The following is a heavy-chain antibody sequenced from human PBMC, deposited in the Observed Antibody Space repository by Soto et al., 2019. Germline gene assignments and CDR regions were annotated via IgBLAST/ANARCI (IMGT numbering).Heavy chain of an antibody. Sequence: PSETLSLTCTVSGDSISSYYWSWIRQPPGKGLEWIGYMYYSGTTDYNPSLKSRVTISIDTSKNQFSLKLRSVTAADTAVYYCARLGSSSSWADWGQGTLVTVSS. CDR1: GDSISSYY. J-gene: IGHJ4*02. V-gene: IGHV4-59*08. CDR2: MYYSGTT. CDR3: ARLGSSSSWAD. D-gene: IGHD6-13*01.